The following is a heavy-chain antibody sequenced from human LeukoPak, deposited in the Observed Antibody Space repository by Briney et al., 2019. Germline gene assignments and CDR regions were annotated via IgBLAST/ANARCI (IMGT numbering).Heavy chain of an antibody. Sequence: GGSLRLSCVASGFTFSDYYMSWIRQAPGKGLEWVSYISSSGSTIYYADSVKGRFTISRDNAKNSLYLQMNSLRAEDTAVYYCARVMKTYYDFWSGVCLDYWGQGTLVTVSS. J-gene: IGHJ4*02. D-gene: IGHD3-3*01. V-gene: IGHV3-11*04. CDR1: GFTFSDYY. CDR2: ISSSGSTI. CDR3: ARVMKTYYDFWSGVCLDY.